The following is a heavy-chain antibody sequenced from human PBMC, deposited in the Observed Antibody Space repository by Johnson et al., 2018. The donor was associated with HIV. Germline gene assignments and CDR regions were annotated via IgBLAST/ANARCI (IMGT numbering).Heavy chain of an antibody. CDR2: MNADGKST. V-gene: IGHV3-74*01. J-gene: IGHJ3*02. Sequence: VQLVESRGGFVKPGGSLRLSCAASGFTFINYWMHWVRQAPGKGLVWVSRMNADGKSTTYADSVKGRFTISRDNAKNTLYLQMNSLRAEDTAVYYCAREQELIGERAFDIWGQGTMVTVSS. D-gene: IGHD6-13*01. CDR1: GFTFINYW. CDR3: AREQELIGERAFDI.